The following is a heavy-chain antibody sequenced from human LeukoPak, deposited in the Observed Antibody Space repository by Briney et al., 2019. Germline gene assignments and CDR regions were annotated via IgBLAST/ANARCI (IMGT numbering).Heavy chain of an antibody. D-gene: IGHD3-16*01. CDR2: IHYSGAT. CDR3: ARGILGSYYFDL. Sequence: PSETLSLTCGVSGGSFSGYYWSWIRRPPGKGLEWIAEIHYSGATSYKPSLKSRVTISGDTAKNRISPKVTSVTAADTAVYYCARGILGSYYFDLWGRGTLVTVSS. V-gene: IGHV4-34*01. CDR1: GGSFSGYY. J-gene: IGHJ2*01.